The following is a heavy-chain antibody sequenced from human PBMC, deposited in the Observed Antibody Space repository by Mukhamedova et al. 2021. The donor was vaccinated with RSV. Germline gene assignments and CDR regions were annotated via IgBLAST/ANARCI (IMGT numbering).Heavy chain of an antibody. CDR2: IYPGDSDT. Sequence: MGGKGLEWMGIIYPGDSDTRYSPSFQGQVTISADKSITTAYLQRTSLQASDTAMYYCVTPGHIAWISISCHWDFWGQGTLFTVSS. J-gene: IGHJ4*02. D-gene: IGHD3-3*02. CDR3: VTPGHIAWISISCHWDF. V-gene: IGHV5-51*01.